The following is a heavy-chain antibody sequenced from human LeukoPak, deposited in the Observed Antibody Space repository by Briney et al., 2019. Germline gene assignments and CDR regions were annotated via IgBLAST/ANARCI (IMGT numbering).Heavy chain of an antibody. CDR1: GFTFSSYE. D-gene: IGHD2-15*01. J-gene: IGHJ4*02. Sequence: GGSLRLSCAASGFTFSSYEMNWVRQAPGKGLEWVSYISSSGSTIYYADAVKGQFTISRDNAKNSLYLQMNSLRAEDTAVYYCARALVVVAALDYWGQGTLVTVFS. CDR2: ISSSGSTI. CDR3: ARALVVVAALDY. V-gene: IGHV3-48*03.